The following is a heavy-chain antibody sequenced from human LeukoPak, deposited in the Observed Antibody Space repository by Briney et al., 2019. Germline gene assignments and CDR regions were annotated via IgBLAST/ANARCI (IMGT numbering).Heavy chain of an antibody. CDR1: GFTFSSYW. CDR3: ARSWGYGSGSYYNDY. D-gene: IGHD3-10*01. J-gene: IGHJ4*02. V-gene: IGHV3-7*01. CDR2: IKQDGSEK. Sequence: GGSLRLSCAASGFTFSSYWMSWVRQAPGKGLEWVANIKQDGSEKYYVDSVKGRFTISRDNAKNSLYLQMNSLRAEDTAVYYCARSWGYGSGSYYNDYWGQGTLVTVSS.